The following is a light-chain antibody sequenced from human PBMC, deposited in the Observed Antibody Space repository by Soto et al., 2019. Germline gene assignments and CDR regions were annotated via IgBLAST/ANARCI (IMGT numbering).Light chain of an antibody. Sequence: EIVMTQSPASLSVSPGDGATLSCRASQSVASNVAWYQQKPGQGPRLLIHGASTRAVGVPARFSGSGSGTDFTLTINSLQSEDFAVYYCQQYHNLPPQYPFGQGTKLQIK. CDR1: QSVASN. CDR3: QQYHNLPPQYP. J-gene: IGKJ2*01. V-gene: IGKV3-15*01. CDR2: GAS.